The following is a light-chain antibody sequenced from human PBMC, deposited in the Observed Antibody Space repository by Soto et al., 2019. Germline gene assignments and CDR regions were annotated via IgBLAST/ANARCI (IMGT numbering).Light chain of an antibody. CDR2: GES. CDR1: QSVSNN. V-gene: IGKV3-15*01. CDR3: QQYNNWWT. Sequence: EIVMTQSPATLSVSPGERATLSCRASQSVSNNLAWYQKKPGQAPRLLIYGESTRATGIPARFSGSGSGTEFTLTISSLQSEYFAFYYCQQYNNWWTFGQGTRVDIK. J-gene: IGKJ1*01.